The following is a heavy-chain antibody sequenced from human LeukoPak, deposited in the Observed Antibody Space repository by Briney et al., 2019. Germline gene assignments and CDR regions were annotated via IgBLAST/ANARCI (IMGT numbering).Heavy chain of an antibody. V-gene: IGHV1-3*01. J-gene: IGHJ6*02. Sequence: GASVKVSCKASGYTFTSYAMHWVRQAPGQRLEWMGWINAGNGNTKYSQKFQGRVTITRDTSASTAYMELSSLRSEDTAVYYCARAESSSWYFFDYYYGMDVWGQGTTVTVSS. D-gene: IGHD6-13*01. CDR2: INAGNGNT. CDR3: ARAESSSWYFFDYYYGMDV. CDR1: GYTFTSYA.